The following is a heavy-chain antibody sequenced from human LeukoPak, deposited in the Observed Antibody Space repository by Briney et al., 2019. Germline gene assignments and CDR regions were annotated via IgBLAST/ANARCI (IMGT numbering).Heavy chain of an antibody. CDR1: GYTFTSYH. V-gene: IGHV1-46*01. CDR2: INPSGGST. Sequence: GASVKVSCKASGYTFTSYHLHWVRQAPGQGLEWMGVINPSGGSTSYAQKFQGRVTMTGDTSTSTVYMELSSLRFEDTAVYYCARPVAGTYYHYGMDVWGQGTTVTVSS. D-gene: IGHD6-19*01. J-gene: IGHJ6*02. CDR3: ARPVAGTYYHYGMDV.